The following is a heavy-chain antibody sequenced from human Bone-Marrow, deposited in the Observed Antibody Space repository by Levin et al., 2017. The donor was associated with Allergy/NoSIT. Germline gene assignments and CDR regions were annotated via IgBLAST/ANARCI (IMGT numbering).Heavy chain of an antibody. CDR2: IYYSGST. CDR1: GGSISSYY. D-gene: IGHD6-19*01. J-gene: IGHJ4*02. Sequence: GSLRLSCTVSGGSISSYYWSWIRQPPWKGLEWIGYIYYSGSTNYNPSLKSRVTISVDTSKNQFSLKLSSVTAADTAVYYCARAAVAGQELDYWGQGTLVTVSS. CDR3: ARAAVAGQELDY. V-gene: IGHV4-59*01.